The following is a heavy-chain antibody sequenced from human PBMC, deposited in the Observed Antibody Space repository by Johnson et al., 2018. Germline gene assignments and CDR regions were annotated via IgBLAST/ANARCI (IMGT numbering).Heavy chain of an antibody. Sequence: VGLGQSGGGLVQPGGSLGLSCAASGFTFSTYAMSWVRQAPGQGLEWVSAISGSGGSTYFADSVKGRFTISRDNSKNPLYLQMNSLSAEDTAVYYCAKVGGSGWYGNAFDIWGQGTMVTVSS. CDR1: GFTFSTYA. D-gene: IGHD6-19*01. CDR2: ISGSGGST. V-gene: IGHV3-23*04. CDR3: AKVGGSGWYGNAFDI. J-gene: IGHJ3*02.